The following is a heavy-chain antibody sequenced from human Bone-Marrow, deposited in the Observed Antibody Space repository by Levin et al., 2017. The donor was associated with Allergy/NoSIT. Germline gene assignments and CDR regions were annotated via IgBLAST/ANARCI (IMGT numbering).Heavy chain of an antibody. V-gene: IGHV3-30-3*01. CDR1: GFTFSIYD. Sequence: GESLKISCAASGFTFSIYDFDCVRQAPGKGLEWVAVISSDGGNKYYADSVKGRFTISRDNSRNMVYLQMNSLRREDTAVYYCTRAATPVAGSNWFDPWGQGALVTVSS. CDR3: TRAATPVAGSNWFDP. CDR2: ISSDGGNK. D-gene: IGHD6-13*01. J-gene: IGHJ5*02.